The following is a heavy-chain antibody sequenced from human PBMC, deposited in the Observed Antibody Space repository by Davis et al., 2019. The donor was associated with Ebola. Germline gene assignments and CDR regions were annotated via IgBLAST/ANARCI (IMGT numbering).Heavy chain of an antibody. CDR2: IYYSGST. CDR3: ARQQSSGWYYFDY. CDR1: GGSVSSGSYY. J-gene: IGHJ4*02. V-gene: IGHV4-61*01. Sequence: SETLSLTCAVSGGSVSSGSYYWSWIRQPPEKGLEWVGYIYYSGSTNYNPSLKSRVTISVDTSKNQFSLKLSSVTAADTAVYYCARQQSSGWYYFDYWGQGTLVTVSS. D-gene: IGHD6-19*01.